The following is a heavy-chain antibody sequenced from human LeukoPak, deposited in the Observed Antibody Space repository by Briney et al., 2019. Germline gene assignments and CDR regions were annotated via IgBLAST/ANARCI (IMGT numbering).Heavy chain of an antibody. CDR1: GYTFTSYY. CDR2: INPSGGTT. J-gene: IGHJ3*02. Sequence: GASVKVSCKASGYTFTSYYMHWVRQAPGQGLEWMGIINPSGGTTRYAQRFQSRVTMTRDTSTNTVYMELSSLRSEDTAVYYCARQGYYDSSGYYFWNQPSGDAFDIWGQGTMVTVSS. D-gene: IGHD3-22*01. V-gene: IGHV1-46*01. CDR3: ARQGYYDSSGYYFWNQPSGDAFDI.